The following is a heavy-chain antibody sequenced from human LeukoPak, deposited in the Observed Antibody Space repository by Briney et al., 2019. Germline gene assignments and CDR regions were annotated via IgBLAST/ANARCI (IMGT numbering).Heavy chain of an antibody. J-gene: IGHJ4*02. Sequence: SETLSLTCTVSGGSISSSSYYWGWIRQPPGKGLEWNGSIYYSGSTYYNPSLTSRVTISVDTSKNQFSLKLSSVTAADTAVYCCARVHYDFWSGSPSYNFDYWGQGTLVTVSS. CDR3: ARVHYDFWSGSPSYNFDY. CDR2: IYYSGST. V-gene: IGHV4-39*07. CDR1: GGSISSSSYY. D-gene: IGHD3-3*01.